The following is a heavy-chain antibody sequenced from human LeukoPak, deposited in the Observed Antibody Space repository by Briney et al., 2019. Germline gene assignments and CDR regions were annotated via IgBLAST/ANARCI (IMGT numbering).Heavy chain of an antibody. CDR3: ARGVKELFDY. D-gene: IGHD1-26*01. CDR2: INVEGTTT. J-gene: IGHJ4*02. V-gene: IGHV3-74*01. Sequence: GVSLRLSCTGSVFPYTMFWMHWLPHAPGKGPVWIARINVEGTTTTYEDSVEGRFIISRDENTLNWQMNNLRDAATAVYYCARGVKELFDYGGQGTLVTV. CDR1: VFPYTMFW.